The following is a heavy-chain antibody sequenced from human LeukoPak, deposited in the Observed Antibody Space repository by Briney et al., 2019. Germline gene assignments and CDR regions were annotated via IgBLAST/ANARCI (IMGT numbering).Heavy chain of an antibody. CDR3: ARDRLHFDSSGYYYVDWFDP. D-gene: IGHD3-22*01. V-gene: IGHV3-20*04. Sequence: GGSLRLSCEASGFNFHDYGMSWVRQAPGRGLEWVSGIFWNGGSTGYADSVKGRFTISRDNTKNSLYLQMNSLRVEDTAVYYCARDRLHFDSSGYYYVDWFDPWGQGTLVTVSS. J-gene: IGHJ5*02. CDR2: IFWNGGST. CDR1: GFNFHDYG.